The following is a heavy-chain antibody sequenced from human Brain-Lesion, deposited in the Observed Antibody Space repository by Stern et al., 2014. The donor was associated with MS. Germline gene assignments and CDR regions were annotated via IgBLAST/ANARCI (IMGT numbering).Heavy chain of an antibody. J-gene: IGHJ4*02. CDR2: INHKSGGA. D-gene: IGHD3-22*01. Sequence: QVQLGQSGAEVKKPGASVKVSCKASGYTFTGYYMHWVRQAPGQGLEWMGRINHKSGGATYAKKFQGWVTMPRDTSINTAYKELSRLRSDDTAVYYCATYYYDSTGYNDFWGQGTLVTVSS. CDR1: GYTFTGYY. V-gene: IGHV1-2*04. CDR3: ATYYYDSTGYNDF.